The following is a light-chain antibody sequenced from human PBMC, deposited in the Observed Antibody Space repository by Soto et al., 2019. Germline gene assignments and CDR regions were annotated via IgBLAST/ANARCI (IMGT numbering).Light chain of an antibody. CDR3: QQSYRTPQT. Sequence: DIQMTQSPSSLSASVGDRVTITCRASQSISRYINWYQQKPGKAPKLLIYGAFSLQSGVPSRFSGSGSGTDFTLTISSLQPEDFATYYCQQSYRTPQTFGQGTKVDIK. J-gene: IGKJ1*01. CDR2: GAF. V-gene: IGKV1-39*01. CDR1: QSISRY.